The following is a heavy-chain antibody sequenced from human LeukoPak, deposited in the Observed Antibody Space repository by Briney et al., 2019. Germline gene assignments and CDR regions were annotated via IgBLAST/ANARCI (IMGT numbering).Heavy chain of an antibody. CDR1: GFTFSSYW. J-gene: IGHJ4*02. D-gene: IGHD3-22*01. V-gene: IGHV3-7*01. Sequence: GGSLRLSCAASGFTFSSYWMSWVRQAPGKGLEWVANIKQDGSEKYYVDSVKGRFTISRDNAKNSLYLQMNSLRAEDTAVYYCARDRYYYDSSGYYRTMYYFDYWGQGTLVTVSS. CDR2: IKQDGSEK. CDR3: ARDRYYYDSSGYYRTMYYFDY.